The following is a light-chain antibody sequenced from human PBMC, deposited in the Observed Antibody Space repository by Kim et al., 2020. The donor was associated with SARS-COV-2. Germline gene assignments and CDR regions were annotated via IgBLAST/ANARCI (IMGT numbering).Light chain of an antibody. CDR1: SSDVGGYNY. CDR3: SSYTRITSYV. Sequence: QSALTQPASVSGSPGQSITISCTGTSSDVGGYNYVSWYQLHPGKAPKLMIYDVTKRPSGVSNRFSGSKSGNTASLTISGLQAEDEADYYCSSYTRITSYVFGTGTKV. V-gene: IGLV2-14*01. CDR2: DVT. J-gene: IGLJ1*01.